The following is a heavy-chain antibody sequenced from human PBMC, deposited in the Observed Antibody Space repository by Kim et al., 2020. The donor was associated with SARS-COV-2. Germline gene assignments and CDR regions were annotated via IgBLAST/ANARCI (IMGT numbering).Heavy chain of an antibody. CDR2: INHSGST. V-gene: IGHV4-34*01. CDR1: GGSFSGYY. CDR3: ARGGTWIQLWPRGSRYYYGMDV. D-gene: IGHD5-18*01. Sequence: SETLSLTCAVYGGSFSGYYWSWIRQPPGKGLEWIGEINHSGSTNYNPSLKSRVTISVDTSKNQFSLKLSSVTAADTAVYYCARGGTWIQLWPRGSRYYYGMDVWGQGTTVTVSS. J-gene: IGHJ6*02.